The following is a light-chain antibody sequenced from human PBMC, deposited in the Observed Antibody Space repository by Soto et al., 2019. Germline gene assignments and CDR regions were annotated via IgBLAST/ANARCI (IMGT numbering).Light chain of an antibody. CDR1: QSLLHTDDKTY. V-gene: IGKV2D-29*01. CDR3: RQSIQFPVT. CDR2: EGF. J-gene: IGKJ4*01. Sequence: DVVVTQTPLSLSVTPGQPASISCKSSQSLLHTDDKTYLHWYLHKPGQPPHLLHYEGFKRFYGVTDILLGSGSGTDYTLNIRRVEAEDVGIYYCRQSIQFPVTFRGGTKVAIK.